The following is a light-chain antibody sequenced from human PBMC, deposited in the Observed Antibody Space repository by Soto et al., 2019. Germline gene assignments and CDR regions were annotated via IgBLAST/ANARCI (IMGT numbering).Light chain of an antibody. CDR1: NIGSKS. Sequence: SYELTQPPSVSVAPGQTARITCGGNNIGSKSVHWYQQKPGQAPVLVVYDDGDRPSGIPERFSGSNSGNTATLTISRVEAGDEADYYCQVWDSSSDRYVFGTGTKLTVL. J-gene: IGLJ1*01. CDR2: DDG. V-gene: IGLV3-21*02. CDR3: QVWDSSSDRYV.